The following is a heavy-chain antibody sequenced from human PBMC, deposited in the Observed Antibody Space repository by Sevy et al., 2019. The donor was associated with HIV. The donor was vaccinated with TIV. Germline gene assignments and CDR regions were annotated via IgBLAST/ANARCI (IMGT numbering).Heavy chain of an antibody. J-gene: IGHJ4*02. CDR2: VYFTGST. CDR1: GGSSSSSTYY. V-gene: IGHV4-39*01. Sequence: SETLSLTCSVSGGSSSSSTYYWGWIRQPPGRGLEWIGSVYFTGSTYYNPSLRSRVTISVDTSKNEFALKVNSVTAADTSVYYCARLGGLRFFDWSSLNYFDYWGQGTLVTVSS. CDR3: ARLGGLRFFDWSSLNYFDY. D-gene: IGHD3-9*01.